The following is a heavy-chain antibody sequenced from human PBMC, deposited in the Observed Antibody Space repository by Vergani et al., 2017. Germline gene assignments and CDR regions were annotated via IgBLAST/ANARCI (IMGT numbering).Heavy chain of an antibody. D-gene: IGHD2-15*01. CDR2: IFSSGTL. CDR3: TSHWAVVAANNWFDP. CDR1: GGSVRTSIGYY. J-gene: IGHJ5*02. V-gene: IGHV4-61*02. Sequence: QVQLQESGPGLVKPSQTLSLPFTVSGGSVRTSIGYYWTWIRQPAGKTLEWIGEIFSSGTLNYNPSFKNRVTMSVDTSENQFSLKLSSVAAADTSVCYCTSHWAVVAANNWFDPWGRGTLVTVSS.